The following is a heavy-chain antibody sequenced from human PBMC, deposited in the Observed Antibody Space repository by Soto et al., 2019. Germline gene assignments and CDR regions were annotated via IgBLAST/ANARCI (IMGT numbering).Heavy chain of an antibody. D-gene: IGHD2-15*01. V-gene: IGHV1-2*04. CDR3: ATTLHCSGGSCYSRNYYGMDV. J-gene: IGHJ6*02. Sequence: ASVKVSCKASSYTFTNYGISWVRQAPGQGLEWMGWINPNSGGTNYAQKFQGWVTMTRDTSISTAYMELSGLRSDDTAVYYCATTLHCSGGSCYSRNYYGMDVWGQGTTVTVSS. CDR1: SYTFTNYG. CDR2: INPNSGGT.